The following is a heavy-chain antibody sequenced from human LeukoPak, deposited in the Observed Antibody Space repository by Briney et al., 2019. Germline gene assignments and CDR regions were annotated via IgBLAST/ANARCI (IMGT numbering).Heavy chain of an antibody. D-gene: IGHD1-26*01. J-gene: IGHJ4*02. CDR2: INPNSGGT. CDR3: APSIVGATTFDY. Sequence: ASVKVSCKASGYTFTCYYMHWVRQAPGQGLEWMGWINPNSGGTNYAQKFQGRVTMTRDTSISTAYMELSRLRSDDTAVYYCAPSIVGATTFDYWGQGTLVTVSS. V-gene: IGHV1-2*02. CDR1: GYTFTCYY.